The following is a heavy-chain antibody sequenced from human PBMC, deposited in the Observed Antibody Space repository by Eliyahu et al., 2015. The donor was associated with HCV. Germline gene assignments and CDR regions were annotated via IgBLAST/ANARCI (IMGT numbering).Heavy chain of an antibody. Sequence: QVQLQQWGAGLLKPSETLSLTCAVYGGSFSGYYWSWXRQPPGKALEWIGEINHSGSTNYNPSLKSRVTISVDTSKNQFSLKLSSVTAADTAVYYCARGPGKHYYDSSGYYAENWFDPWGQGTLVTVSS. J-gene: IGHJ5*02. V-gene: IGHV4-34*01. D-gene: IGHD3-22*01. CDR2: INHSGST. CDR1: GGSFSGYY. CDR3: ARGPGKHYYDSSGYYAENWFDP.